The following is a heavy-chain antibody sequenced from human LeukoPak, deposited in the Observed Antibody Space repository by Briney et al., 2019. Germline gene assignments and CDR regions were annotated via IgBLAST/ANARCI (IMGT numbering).Heavy chain of an antibody. CDR1: GYTFTSNY. Sequence: ASVKVSCKAFGYTFTSNYMHWVRQAPGQGPEWMGVISPSGGSTTYAQKFQGRVTLTRDMSTSTDYLELSSLRSEDTAVYYCARGVVVVRAFDIWGQGTMVTVSS. V-gene: IGHV1-46*01. CDR3: ARGVVVVRAFDI. CDR2: ISPSGGST. J-gene: IGHJ3*02. D-gene: IGHD3-22*01.